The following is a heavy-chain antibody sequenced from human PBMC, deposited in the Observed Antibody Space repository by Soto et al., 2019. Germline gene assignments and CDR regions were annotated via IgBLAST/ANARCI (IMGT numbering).Heavy chain of an antibody. CDR2: INAGNGNT. V-gene: IGHV1-3*01. J-gene: IGHJ6*02. D-gene: IGHD3-22*01. CDR3: AMNTMIVVVPMGPSDEYYYYGMDV. Sequence: ASVKVSCKASGYTFTSYAMHWVRQAPGQRLEWMGWINAGNGNTKYSQKFQGRVTITRDTSASTAYMELSSLRSEDTAVYYCAMNTMIVVVPMGPSDEYYYYGMDVWGQRTTVTVSS. CDR1: GYTFTSYA.